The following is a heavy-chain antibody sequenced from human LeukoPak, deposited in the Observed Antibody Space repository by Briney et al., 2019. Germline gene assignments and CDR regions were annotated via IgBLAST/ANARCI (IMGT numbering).Heavy chain of an antibody. J-gene: IGHJ5*01. CDR2: IYPGDSDT. D-gene: IGHD2-21*02. V-gene: IGHV5-51*01. CDR3: ARGDVVRGVSWFDS. Sequence: KSRESLKISCQGSGYTFTSYWIGWVRQMPVKGLEWMGSIYPGDSDTKYSPSFQGQVTISVDKSTNTAYLQWKSLKASDTAMYYCARGDVVRGVSWFDSWGQGALVTVSS. CDR1: GYTFTSYW.